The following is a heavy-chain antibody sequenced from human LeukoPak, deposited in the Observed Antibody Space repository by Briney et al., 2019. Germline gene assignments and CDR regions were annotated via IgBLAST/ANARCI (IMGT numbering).Heavy chain of an antibody. CDR1: GGSISSSSYY. CDR2: IYYSGST. Sequence: SETLSLTCTVSGGSISSSSYYWGWIRQPPGKGLEWIGSIYYSGSTYYNPSLKSRVTISVDTSKNQFSLKLGSVTAADTAVYYCARDGIMITFGGVTAAFDIWGQGTMVTVSS. D-gene: IGHD3-16*01. V-gene: IGHV4-39*02. J-gene: IGHJ3*02. CDR3: ARDGIMITFGGVTAAFDI.